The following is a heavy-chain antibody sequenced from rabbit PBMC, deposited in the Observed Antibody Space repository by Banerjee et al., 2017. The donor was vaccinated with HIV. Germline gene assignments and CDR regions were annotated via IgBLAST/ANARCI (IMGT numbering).Heavy chain of an antibody. CDR3: ARDYYSYDYDGGDYAHHFNL. D-gene: IGHD6-1*01. V-gene: IGHV1S40*01. CDR1: GFSFSSGYW. Sequence: QSLEESGGDLVKPGASLTLTCTASGFSFSSGYWICWVRQAPGKGLEWIACIYAGDGLSYYASWAKGRFTISKTSSTTVTLQMNSLTAADTATYFCARDYYSYDYDGGDYAHHFNLWGPGTLVTVS. CDR2: IYAGDGLS. J-gene: IGHJ4*01.